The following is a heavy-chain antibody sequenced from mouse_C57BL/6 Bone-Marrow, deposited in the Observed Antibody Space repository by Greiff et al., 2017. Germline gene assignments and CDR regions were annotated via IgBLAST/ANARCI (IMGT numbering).Heavy chain of an antibody. CDR3: ERGAYYNGSSYPFDY. D-gene: IGHD1-1*01. CDR1: GYTFTDYN. V-gene: IGHV1-18*01. CDR2: INPNNGGT. Sequence: EVQLQQSGPELVKPGASVKIPCKASGYTFTDYNMDWVKQSHGQSLEWIGDINPNNGGTIYNQQFKGKATLTVDKSSSTAYMELRRLTSEDTAVYYGERGAYYNGSSYPFDYWGQGTLVTVSA. J-gene: IGHJ3*01.